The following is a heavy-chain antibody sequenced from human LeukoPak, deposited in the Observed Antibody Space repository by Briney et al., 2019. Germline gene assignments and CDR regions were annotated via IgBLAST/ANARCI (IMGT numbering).Heavy chain of an antibody. CDR3: AKLPYGSGSYAAFDI. V-gene: IGHV3-23*01. CDR2: ISGSGGRT. J-gene: IGHJ3*02. CDR1: GFTFSSYA. Sequence: GGSLRLSCAASGFTFSSYAMSWVRQAPGKGLEWVSAISGSGGRTYYADSVKGRFTISRDTSKNTLYLQMNSLRAEDTAAYYCAKLPYGSGSYAAFDIWGQGTMVTVSS. D-gene: IGHD3-10*01.